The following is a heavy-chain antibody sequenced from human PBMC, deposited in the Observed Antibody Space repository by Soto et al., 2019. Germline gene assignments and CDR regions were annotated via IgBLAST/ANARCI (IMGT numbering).Heavy chain of an antibody. D-gene: IGHD2-15*01. CDR2: ISSSSSYI. V-gene: IGHV3-21*01. CDR1: GFTFSSYS. Sequence: EVQLVESGGGLVKPGGSLRLSCAASGFTFSSYSMNWVRQAPGKGLEWVSSISSSSSYIYYADSVKGRFTISRDNAKNSLYLQMNSLRAEDTAVYYCARVELIAVVGMDVWGQGTTVTVSS. J-gene: IGHJ6*02. CDR3: ARVELIAVVGMDV.